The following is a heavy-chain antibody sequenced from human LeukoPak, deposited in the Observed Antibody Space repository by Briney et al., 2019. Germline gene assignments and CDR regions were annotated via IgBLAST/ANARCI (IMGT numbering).Heavy chain of an antibody. D-gene: IGHD2-15*01. CDR2: ISWNSGSI. CDR1: GFTFDDYA. Sequence: GGSLRLSCAASGFTFDDYAMHWVRQAPGKGLEWVSGISWNSGSIGYADSVKGRFTIFRDNAKNSLYLQMNSLRAEDTALYYCAKDSRGGSGYRLGDFDYWGQGTLVTVSS. V-gene: IGHV3-9*01. CDR3: AKDSRGGSGYRLGDFDY. J-gene: IGHJ4*02.